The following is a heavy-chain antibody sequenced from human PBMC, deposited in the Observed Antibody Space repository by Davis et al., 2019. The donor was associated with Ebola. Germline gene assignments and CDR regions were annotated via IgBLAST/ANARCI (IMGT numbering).Heavy chain of an antibody. CDR1: GFTFSSYW. CDR3: ASPSSYYYDSSGYYSY. D-gene: IGHD3-22*01. J-gene: IGHJ4*02. Sequence: PGGSLRLSCAASGFTFSSYWMSWVRQAPGKGLEWVANIKQDGSEKYYVDSVKGRFTISRDNAKNSLYLQMNSLRAEDTAVYYCASPSSYYYDSSGYYSYWGQGTLVTVSS. V-gene: IGHV3-7*03. CDR2: IKQDGSEK.